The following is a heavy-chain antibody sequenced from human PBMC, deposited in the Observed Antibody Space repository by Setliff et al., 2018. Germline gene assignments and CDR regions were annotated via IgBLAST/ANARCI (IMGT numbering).Heavy chain of an antibody. V-gene: IGHV4-4*07. J-gene: IGHJ6*03. CDR3: ARDHGDYGYYYYYMDV. CDR2: IYTCGST. D-gene: IGHD4-17*01. Sequence: PSETLSLTCTVSGGSISSYYWSWIRQPAGKGLEWIGRIYTCGSTNYNPSLKSRVTMSVDTSKNQFSLKLSSVTAADTAVYYCARDHGDYGYYYYYMDVWGKGTTVTVSS. CDR1: GGSISSYY.